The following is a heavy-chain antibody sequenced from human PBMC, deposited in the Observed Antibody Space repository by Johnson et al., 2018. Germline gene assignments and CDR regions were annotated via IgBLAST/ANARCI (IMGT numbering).Heavy chain of an antibody. CDR1: GYTFTSYL. V-gene: IGHV1-46*03. CDR3: TRDSRGSGYGFDI. J-gene: IGHJ3*02. D-gene: IGHD3-16*01. Sequence: QVQLVESGAEVKKPGASVKISCKASGYTFTSYLIHWVRQAPGQGLEWMGIVNPSGGSTSFSQKFQDIITMTRDTSTSTVYMDLRSVTSEDTAVYYCTRDSRGSGYGFDIWGQGTLVTVSS. CDR2: VNPSGGST.